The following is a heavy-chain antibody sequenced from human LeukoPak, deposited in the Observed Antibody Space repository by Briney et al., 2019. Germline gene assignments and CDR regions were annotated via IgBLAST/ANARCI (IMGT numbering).Heavy chain of an antibody. CDR1: GYTFTGYC. J-gene: IGHJ4*02. V-gene: IGHV1-2*02. CDR2: ISPNSGGT. CDR3: NSGIVGATTDY. Sequence: ASVKVSCKGAGYTFTGYCMHWVRQAPGQGLEWMGWISPNSGGTNYAQKFQGRVTMTRDTSISTAYMELSRLRSDDTAVYYCNSGIVGATTDYWGQGTLVTVSS. D-gene: IGHD1-26*01.